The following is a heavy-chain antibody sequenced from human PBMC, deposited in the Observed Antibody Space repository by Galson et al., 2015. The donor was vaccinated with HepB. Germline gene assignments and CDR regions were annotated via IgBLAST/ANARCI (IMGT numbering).Heavy chain of an antibody. CDR3: AREPYQPLDAYWFDP. CDR2: IWYDGSNK. CDR1: GFTFSSYG. Sequence: SLRLSCAASGFTFSSYGMHWVRQAPGKGLEWVAVIWYDGSNKYYADSVKGRFTISRDNSKNTLYLQMNSLRAEDTAVYYCAREPYQPLDAYWFDPWGQGTLVTVSS. D-gene: IGHD2-2*01. V-gene: IGHV3-33*01. J-gene: IGHJ5*02.